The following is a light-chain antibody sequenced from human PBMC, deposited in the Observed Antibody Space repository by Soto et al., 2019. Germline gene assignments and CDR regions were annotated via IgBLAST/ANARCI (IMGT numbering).Light chain of an antibody. J-gene: IGKJ1*01. CDR3: RQLNSPRT. CDR2: DAA. V-gene: IGKV1-5*01. Sequence: DFLMTQSPSTLCASVGDRVTITFQTSQHSRSRLAWFQQKAGKAPKLLIYDAASLESGVPSRFSGSGSGTDFTLTISSLQPEDFATYYCRQLNSPRTFGQGTKV. CDR1: QHSRSR.